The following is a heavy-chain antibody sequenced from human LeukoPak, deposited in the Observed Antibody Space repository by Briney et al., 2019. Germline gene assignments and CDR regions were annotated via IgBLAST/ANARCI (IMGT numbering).Heavy chain of an antibody. CDR2: IRYDGSNK. V-gene: IGHV3-30*02. CDR1: GFTFSSYG. Sequence: PGGSLRLSCAASGFTFSSYGMHWVRQAPGKGLEWVAFIRYDGSNKYYADSVKGRFTISRDNSKNTLYLQMNSLRAEDTAVYYCAKGLTYYDFWSGYAWGQGTLVTVSS. CDR3: AKGLTYYDFWSGYA. D-gene: IGHD3-3*01. J-gene: IGHJ4*02.